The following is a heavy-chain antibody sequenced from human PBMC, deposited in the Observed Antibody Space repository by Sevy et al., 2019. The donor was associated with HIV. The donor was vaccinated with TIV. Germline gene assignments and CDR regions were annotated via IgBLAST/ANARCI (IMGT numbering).Heavy chain of an antibody. CDR3: VRTSSYGSGNYFDY. CDR2: ISAYSGNT. D-gene: IGHD3-10*01. J-gene: IGHJ4*02. Sequence: ASVKVSCKASGYTFTIYGISWVRQAPEQRLEWMGWISAYSGNTNYAQNLQGRVTMTTDTSTTTAYMELRSLRFDDTAVYYCVRTSSYGSGNYFDYWGQGTLVTVSS. CDR1: GYTFTIYG. V-gene: IGHV1-18*01.